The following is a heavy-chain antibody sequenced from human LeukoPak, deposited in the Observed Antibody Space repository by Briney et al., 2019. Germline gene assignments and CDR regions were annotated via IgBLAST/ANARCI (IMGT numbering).Heavy chain of an antibody. CDR2: ISTRENT. CDR3: VSDSFYESGGYYYY. D-gene: IGHD3-22*01. V-gene: IGHV4-4*07. J-gene: IGHJ4*02. CDR1: GGSISSFH. Sequence: PSESLSLTCSVSGGSISSFHWSWIRQPARKGLAWIGRISTRENTDYNPSLKSRVTLSVDTSKNQFSLKLSSVTAADTAVYYCVSDSFYESGGYYYYWGQGTLVTVSS.